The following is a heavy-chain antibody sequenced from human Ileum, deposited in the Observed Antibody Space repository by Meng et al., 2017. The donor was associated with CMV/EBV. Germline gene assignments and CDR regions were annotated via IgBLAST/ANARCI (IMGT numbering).Heavy chain of an antibody. D-gene: IGHD3-9*01. CDR1: GLTFNSYS. CDR2: ISGSGANS. CDR3: AKDRYFEPAHFDS. Sequence: GESLKISCVASGLTFNSYSMGWVRQAPGKGLEWVAAISGSGANSYYAESVKGRATISRDNSKNTLLLELNGLRAEDTAVYYCAKDRYFEPAHFDSWGQGTLVTVSS. V-gene: IGHV3-23*01. J-gene: IGHJ4*02.